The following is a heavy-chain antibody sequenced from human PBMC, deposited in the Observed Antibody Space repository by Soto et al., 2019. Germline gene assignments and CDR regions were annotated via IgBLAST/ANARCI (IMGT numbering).Heavy chain of an antibody. CDR2: IYYSGST. CDR1: GGSISSYY. J-gene: IGHJ6*03. CDR3: ARQALRLSSGYTHYYYYYYMDV. Sequence: QVQLQESGPGLVKPSETLSLTCTVSGGSISSYYWSWIRQPPGKGLEWIGYIYYSGSTNYNPSLKSRVTISVDTSKNQFSLKLSSVTAADTAVYYCARQALRLSSGYTHYYYYYYMDVWGKGTTVTVSS. V-gene: IGHV4-59*08. D-gene: IGHD5-12*01.